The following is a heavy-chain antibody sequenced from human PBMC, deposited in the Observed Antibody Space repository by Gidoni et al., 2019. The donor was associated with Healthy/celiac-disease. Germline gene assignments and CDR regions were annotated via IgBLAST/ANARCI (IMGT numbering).Heavy chain of an antibody. V-gene: IGHV3-53*01. CDR3: ARGAPYGSGILNI. D-gene: IGHD3-10*01. CDR1: GCTVSRNY. J-gene: IGHJ4*02. CDR2: IYSGGST. Sequence: EVQLVESGGGLIQPGGSLRLSGEASGCTVSRNYMSGVRQAPGKGLEWVSVIYSGGSTYYADSVKGRFTISRDNSKNTLYLQMNSLRAEDTAVYYCARGAPYGSGILNIWGQGTLVTVSS.